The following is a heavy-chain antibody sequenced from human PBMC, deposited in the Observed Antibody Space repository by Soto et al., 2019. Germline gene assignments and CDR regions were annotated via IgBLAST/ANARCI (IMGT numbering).Heavy chain of an antibody. CDR1: GYTFTSYG. CDR2: IIPILGIT. V-gene: IGHV1-69*04. Sequence: ASVKVSCKASGYTFTSYGISWVRQAPGQGLEWMGRIIPILGITNYAQKYQGRVTITTDKSTSTAYMELSSLRSEDTAVYYCAREGSMAAFDYWGQGTLVTVSS. CDR3: AREGSMAAFDY. J-gene: IGHJ4*02. D-gene: IGHD6-13*01.